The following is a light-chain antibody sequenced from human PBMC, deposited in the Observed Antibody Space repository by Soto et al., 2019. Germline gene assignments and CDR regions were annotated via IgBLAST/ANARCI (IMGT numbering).Light chain of an antibody. J-gene: IGKJ2*01. Sequence: DIQRTQSPSSVSASVGDRGTITGRASQGIITWLALYQQNPGQAPKLLISPASSLHSGVPSRFSGSGSGTYFTLTISSLQPEDSATYYCQQANTFPYTCGQGTKLEI. V-gene: IGKV1-12*01. CDR2: PAS. CDR1: QGIITW. CDR3: QQANTFPYT.